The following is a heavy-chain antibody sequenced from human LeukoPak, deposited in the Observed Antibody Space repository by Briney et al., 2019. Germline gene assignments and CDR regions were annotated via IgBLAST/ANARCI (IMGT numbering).Heavy chain of an antibody. CDR2: IIPIFGTA. D-gene: IGHD5-24*01. CDR1: GGTFSSYA. V-gene: IGHV1-69*13. Sequence: ASVKVSCKASGGTFSSYAISWVRQAPGQGLEWMGGIIPIFGTANYAQKFQGRVTITADESTSTVYMEVSSLRSEDTAVYYCARGRDGYNSRGDYWGQGTLVTVSS. J-gene: IGHJ4*02. CDR3: ARGRDGYNSRGDY.